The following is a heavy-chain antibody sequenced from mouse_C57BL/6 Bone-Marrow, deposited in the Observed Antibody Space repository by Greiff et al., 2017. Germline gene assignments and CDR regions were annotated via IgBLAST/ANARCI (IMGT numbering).Heavy chain of an antibody. Sequence: VKQRPGQGLEWIGNINPSNGGTNYNEKFKSKATLTVDKSSSTAYMQLSSLTSEDSAVYYCASGYGYDGDAMDYWGQGTSVTVSS. CDR2: INPSNGGT. J-gene: IGHJ4*01. D-gene: IGHD2-2*01. CDR3: ASGYGYDGDAMDY. V-gene: IGHV1-53*01.